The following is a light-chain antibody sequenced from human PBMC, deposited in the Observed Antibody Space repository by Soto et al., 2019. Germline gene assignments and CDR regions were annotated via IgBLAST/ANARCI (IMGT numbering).Light chain of an antibody. J-gene: IGKJ4*01. Sequence: DIVMTQAPLSLPVTPGEPASISCRSSQSLLHSDGYNHLDWYLQKPGQSPQLLIYEASKRASGVPDRFSGSGSGTDFTLKISRVEAEDVGVYHCTQALHPPPTFGGGTKVEIK. CDR3: TQALHPPPT. V-gene: IGKV2-28*01. CDR1: QSLLHSDGYNH. CDR2: EAS.